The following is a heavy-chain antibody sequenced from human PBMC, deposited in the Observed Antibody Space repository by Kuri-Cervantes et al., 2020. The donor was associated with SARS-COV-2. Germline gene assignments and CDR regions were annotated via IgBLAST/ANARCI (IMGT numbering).Heavy chain of an antibody. D-gene: IGHD3-22*01. CDR2: INPNSGGT. J-gene: IGHJ6*02. CDR1: GYTFTGYY. Sequence: ASVKVSCKASGYTFTGYYMHWVRQAPGQGLEWMGWINPNSGGTNYAQKFQGWVTTTRGTSISTAYMELSRLRSDDTAVYYCARGPYYYDSSGYYTSVYYYYGMDVWGQGTTVTVSS. CDR3: ARGPYYYDSSGYYTSVYYYYGMDV. V-gene: IGHV1-2*04.